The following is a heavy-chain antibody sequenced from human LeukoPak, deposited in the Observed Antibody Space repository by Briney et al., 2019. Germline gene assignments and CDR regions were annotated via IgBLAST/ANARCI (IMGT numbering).Heavy chain of an antibody. V-gene: IGHV3-23*01. Sequence: DSVKGRFTISRDNSKNTLYLQMNSLRAEDTAVYYCAKDPTGYSSGWYESWFDPWGQGTLVTVSS. J-gene: IGHJ5*02. CDR3: AKDPTGYSSGWYESWFDP. D-gene: IGHD6-19*01.